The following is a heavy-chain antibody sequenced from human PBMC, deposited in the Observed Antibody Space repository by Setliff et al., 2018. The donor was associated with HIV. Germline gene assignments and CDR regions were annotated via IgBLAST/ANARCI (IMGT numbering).Heavy chain of an antibody. CDR1: GYSISSGYY. CDR2: IYHSGST. J-gene: IGHJ4*02. CDR3: ARDRYGDYAYFDY. Sequence: SETLSLTCAVSGYSISSGYYWGWIRQPPGKGLEWIGSIYHSGSTYYNPSLKSRVTISVDTSKNQFSLKVNSVTAADTAVYYCARDRYGDYAYFDYWGQGTLVTVSS. D-gene: IGHD4-17*01. V-gene: IGHV4-38-2*02.